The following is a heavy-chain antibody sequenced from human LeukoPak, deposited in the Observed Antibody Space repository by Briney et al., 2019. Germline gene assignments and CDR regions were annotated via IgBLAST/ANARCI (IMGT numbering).Heavy chain of an antibody. V-gene: IGHV3-64*01. D-gene: IGHD3-10*01. J-gene: IGHJ4*02. CDR2: ISDNGGST. CDR3: ATSLNVFGVFM. CDR1: GFTFSSYA. Sequence: GGSLRLSCAASGFTFSSYAMHWVRQAPGKGLEYVSAISDNGGSTFYANSVKGRFTISRDNSKNTLYLQMGSLRSEDTAVYYCATSLNVFGVFMWGQGTLVTVSS.